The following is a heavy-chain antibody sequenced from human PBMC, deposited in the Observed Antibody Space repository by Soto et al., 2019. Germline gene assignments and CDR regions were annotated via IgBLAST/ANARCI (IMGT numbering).Heavy chain of an antibody. D-gene: IGHD3-3*01. Sequence: ASVKVSCKASGYTFTSYYMHWVRQAPGQGLEWMGIINPSGGSTSYAQKFQGRVTMTRDTSTSTVYMELSSLRSEDTAVYYCARDGHYDFWSGYYVTQTYYFDDWGQGTRVTVAS. CDR2: INPSGGST. CDR1: GYTFTSYY. CDR3: ARDGHYDFWSGYYVTQTYYFDD. J-gene: IGHJ4*02. V-gene: IGHV1-46*01.